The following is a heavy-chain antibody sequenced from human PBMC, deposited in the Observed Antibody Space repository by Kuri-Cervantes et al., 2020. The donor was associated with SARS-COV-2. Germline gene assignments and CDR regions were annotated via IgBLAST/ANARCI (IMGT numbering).Heavy chain of an antibody. CDR3: ARARSRGYDYGY. D-gene: IGHD5-12*01. CDR2: IYYSGST. Sequence: SETLSLTCTVSGGSISSYYWSWIRQPPGKGLEWIGYIYYSGSTNYNPSLKSRVTISVDTSKNQFSLKLSSVTAADTAVYYCARARSRGYDYGYWSQGTLVTVSS. V-gene: IGHV4-59*08. J-gene: IGHJ4*02. CDR1: GGSISSYY.